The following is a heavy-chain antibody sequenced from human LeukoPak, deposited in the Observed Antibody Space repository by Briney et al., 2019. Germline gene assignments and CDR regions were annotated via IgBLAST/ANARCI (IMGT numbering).Heavy chain of an antibody. CDR1: GGSIINYY. J-gene: IGHJ4*01. CDR3: ARWACSSGTSYSPDY. D-gene: IGHD2-15*01. Sequence: SETLSLTCSVSGGSIINYYWGWIRRPPGRGLEYIGHIYYTGNTDYNPSFKSRVTMSVDTSKNQLSLKLHFLTAAYTAVYYCARWACSSGTSYSPDYWGHDTPVIVSS. CDR2: IYYTGNT. V-gene: IGHV4-59*01.